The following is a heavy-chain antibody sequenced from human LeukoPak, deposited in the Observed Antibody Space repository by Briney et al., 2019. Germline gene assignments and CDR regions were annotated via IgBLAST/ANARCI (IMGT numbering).Heavy chain of an antibody. CDR2: ISSSGSTI. Sequence: PGGSLRLSCAASGFTFSSYEMNWVRQAPGKGLEWVSYISSSGSTIDYADSVKGRFTISRDHANNSLYLQMNSLRAEDTAVYYCAELGITMIGGVWGKGTTVTISS. CDR1: GFTFSSYE. V-gene: IGHV3-48*03. J-gene: IGHJ6*04. CDR3: AELGITMIGGV. D-gene: IGHD3-10*02.